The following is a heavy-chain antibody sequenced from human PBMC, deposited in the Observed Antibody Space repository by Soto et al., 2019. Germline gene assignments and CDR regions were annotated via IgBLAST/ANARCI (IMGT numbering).Heavy chain of an antibody. CDR3: GKGRGNPYYFDV. CDR1: GFTFSSYA. Sequence: GGSLRLSCAASGFTFSSYAMSWARQAPGKGLEWVAGITFGGGSTYYADSVKGRFTISRDNSKNTLYLQMNSLRADDTALYFCGKGRGNPYYFDVWGPGTLVTVSS. CDR2: ITFGGGST. J-gene: IGHJ4*02. V-gene: IGHV3-23*01.